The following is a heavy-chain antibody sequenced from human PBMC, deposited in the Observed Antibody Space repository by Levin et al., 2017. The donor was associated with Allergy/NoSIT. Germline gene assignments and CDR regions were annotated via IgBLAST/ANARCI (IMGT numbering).Heavy chain of an antibody. D-gene: IGHD2-2*01. V-gene: IGHV3-33*01. Sequence: GGSLRLSCAASGFTFSSYGMHWVRQAPGKGLEWVAIIWYDGSNKYYADSVKGRFTISRDNSKNTLYLQMNSLRAEDTAVYYCARGLAGGYCSSTSCYALWALAYWGQGTLVTVSS. CDR3: ARGLAGGYCSSTSCYALWALAY. J-gene: IGHJ4*02. CDR2: IWYDGSNK. CDR1: GFTFSSYG.